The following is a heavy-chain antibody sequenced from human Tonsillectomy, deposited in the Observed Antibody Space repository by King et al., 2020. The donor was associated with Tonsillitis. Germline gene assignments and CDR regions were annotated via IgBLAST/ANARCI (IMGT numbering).Heavy chain of an antibody. CDR2: ISDSSSTI. J-gene: IGHJ6*02. V-gene: IGHV3-48*01. CDR3: AREDISSWSLRGDYYYYGMDV. D-gene: IGHD6-13*01. CDR1: GFTFTSYS. Sequence: DVQLVESGGGLVQPGGSLRLSCAASGFTFTSYSMNWVRQAPGKGLEWVSYISDSSSTIYYADSVKGRFTISRDNAKNSLYLQMNSLRAEDTAVYYCAREDISSWSLRGDYYYYGMDVWGQGTTVTVSS.